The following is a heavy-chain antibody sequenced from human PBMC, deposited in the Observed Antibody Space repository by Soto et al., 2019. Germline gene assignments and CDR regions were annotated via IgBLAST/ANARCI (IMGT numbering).Heavy chain of an antibody. CDR3: ARDRTYYGASMGDY. Sequence: QVQLVQSGAEVKKPGASVKVSCKASGYTFTSYVLHWVRQAPGQRPEWMGWINAGNGNAKYSQNFQGRVTISKNPAASTVYMELRSLKSEDTAVYYCARDRTYYGASMGDYWGEGTLVAVSS. J-gene: IGHJ4*02. V-gene: IGHV1-3*01. CDR2: INAGNGNA. D-gene: IGHD3-3*01. CDR1: GYTFTSYV.